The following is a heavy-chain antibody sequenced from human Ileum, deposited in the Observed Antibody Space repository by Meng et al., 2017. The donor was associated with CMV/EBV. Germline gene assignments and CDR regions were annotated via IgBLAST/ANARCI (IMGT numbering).Heavy chain of an antibody. CDR2: ISGGST. CDR1: GFTVSSNE. V-gene: IGHV3-38-3*01. D-gene: IGHD6-6*01. Sequence: GGSLRLSCAASGFTVSSNEMSWVRQAPGKGLEWVSSISGGSTYYADSRKGRFTISRDNSKNTLHLQMNSLRAEDTAVYYCAKDRWELYSSSSMDYWGQGTLVTVSS. CDR3: AKDRWELYSSSSMDY. J-gene: IGHJ4*02.